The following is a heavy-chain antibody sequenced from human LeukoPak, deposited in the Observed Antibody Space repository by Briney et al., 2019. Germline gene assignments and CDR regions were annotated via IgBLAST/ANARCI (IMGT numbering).Heavy chain of an antibody. CDR2: IWYDGSNK. J-gene: IGHJ4*02. CDR3: AREGPRGNSQFDY. Sequence: GGSLRLSCTASGFTFSSYGMHWVRQAPGKGLEWVALIWYDGSNKYYADSVKGRLTISRGNSKNTLYLQMNSLRAEDTAVYYCAREGPRGNSQFDYWGQGTLVTVSS. CDR1: GFTFSSYG. D-gene: IGHD2/OR15-2a*01. V-gene: IGHV3-33*01.